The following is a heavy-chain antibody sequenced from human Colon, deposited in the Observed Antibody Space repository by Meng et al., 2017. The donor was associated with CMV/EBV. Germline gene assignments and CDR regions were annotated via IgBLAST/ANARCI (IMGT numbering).Heavy chain of an antibody. D-gene: IGHD3-22*01. J-gene: IGHJ4*02. CDR1: TVIVSRNY. CDR3: VRSPGYYDSLGQYDY. CDR2: IYRDGST. Sequence: GQLVESGGGLMQPGVSLRLSCAVSTVIVSRNYMSWVRQAPGKGLEWVSGIYRDGSTFYADSVKGRFTISRDNSKNTLNLQMNSLRAEDTAVYYCVRSPGYYDSLGQYDYWGRGTLVTVSS. V-gene: IGHV3-53*01.